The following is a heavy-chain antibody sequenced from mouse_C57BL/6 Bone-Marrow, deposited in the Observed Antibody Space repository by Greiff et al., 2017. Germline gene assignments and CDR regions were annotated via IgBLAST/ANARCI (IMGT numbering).Heavy chain of an antibody. CDR2: INYDGSST. D-gene: IGHD2-4*01. V-gene: IGHV5-16*01. Sequence: DVKLVESEGGLVQPGSSMKLSCTASGFTFSDYYMAWVRQVPEKGLEWVANINYDGSSTNYLDSLKSRFIISRDNAKNILYLQMRSLKSEDTATYYSARGAGLRRGYWYFDVWGTGTTVTVSS. CDR3: ARGAGLRRGYWYFDV. CDR1: GFTFSDYY. J-gene: IGHJ1*03.